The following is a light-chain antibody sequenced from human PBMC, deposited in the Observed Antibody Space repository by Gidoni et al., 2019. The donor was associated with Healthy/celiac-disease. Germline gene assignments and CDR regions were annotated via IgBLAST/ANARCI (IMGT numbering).Light chain of an antibody. J-gene: IGKJ2*01. Sequence: DIERTQSPSSLSASVGDRVTITCRASQSISSYLNWYQQKPGKAPKLLIYAASSLQSGVPSRFSGSGSGTEFALSISSLQPEDFATYYCQQSYSIPYTFXQXTKLXIK. V-gene: IGKV1-39*01. CDR1: QSISSY. CDR2: AAS. CDR3: QQSYSIPYT.